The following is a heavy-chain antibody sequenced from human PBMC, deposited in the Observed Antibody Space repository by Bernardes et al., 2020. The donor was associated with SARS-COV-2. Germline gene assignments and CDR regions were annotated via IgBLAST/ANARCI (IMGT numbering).Heavy chain of an antibody. CDR2: ISAIRNT. D-gene: IGHD3-22*01. Sequence: GGSLRLSCVTSGFAFTNTDMPWVRQAPGRGLEWVSTISAIRNTHYADHVMGRFTISRDDVNNALYLQMNNLRVEDTATYYCTTELQYDNLYWGQRALVTVSS. CDR3: TTELQYDNLY. J-gene: IGHJ4*02. V-gene: IGHV3-53*01. CDR1: GFAFTNTD.